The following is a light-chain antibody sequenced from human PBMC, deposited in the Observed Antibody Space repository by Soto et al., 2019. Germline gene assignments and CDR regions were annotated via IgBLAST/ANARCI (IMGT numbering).Light chain of an antibody. CDR3: QQYYTYPYT. Sequence: DIQMTQSPSTLSSSVGDRVTITCRASHSISVWLAWYQQKPGKAPKLLIYQASTLESGVPSRFSGRGSGTDFTLTISSLQPDEFATYYCQQYYTYPYTFGQGTKLEIK. J-gene: IGKJ2*01. CDR1: HSISVW. V-gene: IGKV1-5*03. CDR2: QAS.